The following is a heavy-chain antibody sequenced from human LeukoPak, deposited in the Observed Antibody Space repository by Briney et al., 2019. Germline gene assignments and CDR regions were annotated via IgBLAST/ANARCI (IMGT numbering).Heavy chain of an antibody. V-gene: IGHV3-23*01. CDR3: ARDQERWFGPVHY. J-gene: IGHJ4*02. D-gene: IGHD3-10*01. CDR1: GFTVSDYS. Sequence: PGGSLRLSCAASGFTVSDYSMSWVRQAPGKGLEWVSAISGSGSYTDYADSVKGRFTISKDNSKNTLYMRMSSLRAEDTAVYYCARDQERWFGPVHYWGQGTLVTVSS. CDR2: ISGSGSYT.